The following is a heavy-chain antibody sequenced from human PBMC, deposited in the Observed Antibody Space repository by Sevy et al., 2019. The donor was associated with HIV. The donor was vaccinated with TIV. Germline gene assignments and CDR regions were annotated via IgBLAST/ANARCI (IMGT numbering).Heavy chain of an antibody. CDR1: GFTFDDYA. J-gene: IGHJ6*02. D-gene: IGHD3-9*01. CDR3: AKEKGAYYAILTAQGGMDV. V-gene: IGHV3-9*01. CDR2: ISWNSGSI. Sequence: GGSLRLSCAASGFTFDDYAMHWVRQAPGKGLEWVSGISWNSGSIGYADSVKGRFTISRDNAKNSLYLQMNSLRAEDTALYYCAKEKGAYYAILTAQGGMDVWGQGTTVTVSS.